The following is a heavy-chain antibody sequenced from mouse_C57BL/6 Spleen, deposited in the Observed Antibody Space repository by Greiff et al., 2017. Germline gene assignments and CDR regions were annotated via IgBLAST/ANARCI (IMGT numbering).Heavy chain of an antibody. J-gene: IGHJ4*01. CDR1: GYTFTSYW. Sequence: VQLQQPGAELVMPGASVKLSCKASGYTFTSYWMHWVKQRPGQGLEWIGEIDPSDSYTNYNQKFKGKSTLTVDKSSSTAYMQLSSLTSEDSAVYYCARSGAPGAMDYWGQGTSVTVSS. CDR2: IDPSDSYT. CDR3: ARSGAPGAMDY. V-gene: IGHV1-69*01. D-gene: IGHD1-3*01.